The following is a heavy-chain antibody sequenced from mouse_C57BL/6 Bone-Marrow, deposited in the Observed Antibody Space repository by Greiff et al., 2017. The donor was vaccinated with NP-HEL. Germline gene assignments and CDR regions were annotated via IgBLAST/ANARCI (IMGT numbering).Heavy chain of an antibody. D-gene: IGHD1-1*02. J-gene: IGHJ4*01. CDR3: TRGGVVYPYAMDY. V-gene: IGHV5-9-1*02. CDR1: GFTFSSYA. CDR2: ISSGGDYI. Sequence: EVKLVDSGEGLVKPGGSLKLSCAASGFTFSSYAMSWVRQTPEKRLEWVAYISSGGDYIYYADTVKGRFTISRDNARNTLYLQMSSLKSEDTAMYYCTRGGVVYPYAMDYWGQGTSVTVSS.